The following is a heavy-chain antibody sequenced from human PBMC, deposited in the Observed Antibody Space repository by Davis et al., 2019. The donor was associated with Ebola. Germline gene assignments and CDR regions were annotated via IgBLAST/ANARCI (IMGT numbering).Heavy chain of an antibody. D-gene: IGHD5-12*01. Sequence: GESLKISCAASGFTFSNFHIHWVRQTPGKGLVSVARIDPDGTGTNYEDSVKGRFTISRDNAKNTLSLQMNSLRVEDTAVYYCVRDAGYYSHDYWGHGTLVTVSS. J-gene: IGHJ4*01. CDR2: IDPDGTGT. CDR1: GFTFSNFH. CDR3: VRDAGYYSHDY. V-gene: IGHV3-74*01.